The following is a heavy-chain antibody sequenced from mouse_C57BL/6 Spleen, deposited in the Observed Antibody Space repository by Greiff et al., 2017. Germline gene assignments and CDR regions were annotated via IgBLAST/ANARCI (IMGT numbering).Heavy chain of an antibody. V-gene: IGHV1-55*01. D-gene: IGHD2-1*01. CDR2: IYPGSGST. CDR3: ASGGVYYGYAMDY. CDR1: GYTFTSYW. Sequence: VQLQQPGAELVKPGASVKMSCKASGYTFTSYWITWVKQRPGQGLEWIGDIYPGSGSTNYNEKFKSKATLTVDTSSSTAYMQLSSLTSEDSAVYYCASGGVYYGYAMDYWGQGTSVTVSS. J-gene: IGHJ4*01.